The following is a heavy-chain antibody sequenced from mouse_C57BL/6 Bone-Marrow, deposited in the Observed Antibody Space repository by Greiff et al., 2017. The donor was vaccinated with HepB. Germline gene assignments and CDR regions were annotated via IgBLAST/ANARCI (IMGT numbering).Heavy chain of an antibody. CDR3: ARRMVTTGFAY. V-gene: IGHV5-17*01. J-gene: IGHJ3*01. CDR1: GFTFSDYG. D-gene: IGHD2-2*01. Sequence: EVKLMESGGGLVKPGGSLKLSCAASGFTFSDYGMHWVRQAPEKGLEWVAYISSGSSTIYYADTVKGRFTISRDNAKNTLFLQMTSLRSEDTAMYYCARRMVTTGFAYWGQGTLVTVSA. CDR2: ISSGSSTI.